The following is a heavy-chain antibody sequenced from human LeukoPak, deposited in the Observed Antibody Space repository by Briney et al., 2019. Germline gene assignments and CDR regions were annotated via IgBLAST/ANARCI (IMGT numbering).Heavy chain of an antibody. Sequence: GGSLRLSCAASGFTFSSYWMHWVRQAPGKGLVWVSRIISDGSYTSYADSVKGRFTISRDNAENTVYLQMNSLRDEDTAVYYCARDRESCSGGSCYFDYWGQGTLVTVSS. CDR3: ARDRESCSGGSCYFDY. V-gene: IGHV3-74*01. CDR1: GFTFSSYW. J-gene: IGHJ4*02. CDR2: IISDGSYT. D-gene: IGHD2-15*01.